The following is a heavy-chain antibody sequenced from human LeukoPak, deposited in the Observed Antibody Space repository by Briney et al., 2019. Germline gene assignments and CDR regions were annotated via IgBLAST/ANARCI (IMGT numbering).Heavy chain of an antibody. V-gene: IGHV3-13*04. CDR2: IGTAGDT. CDR1: GFTFSSYD. J-gene: IGHJ4*02. Sequence: PGGSLRLSCATSGFTFSSYDIQWVCQATGKGLEWVSSIGTAGDTYYAGSVKGRFTLSRENAKKSSYLQMNNLGAGDTAVYYCARGALGFDYWGQGTLVTVSS. CDR3: ARGALGFDY.